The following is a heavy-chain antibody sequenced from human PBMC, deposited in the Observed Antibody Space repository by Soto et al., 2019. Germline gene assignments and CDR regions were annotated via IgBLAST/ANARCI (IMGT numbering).Heavy chain of an antibody. J-gene: IGHJ4*02. CDR1: GFTFSSYG. CDR3: AKDMGGWGELLWCGELCPVDY. V-gene: IGHV3-30*18. D-gene: IGHD3-10*01. Sequence: QVQMVESGGGVVQPGRSLRLSCAASGFTFSSYGMHWVRQAPGKVLEWVAVRSYDGSNKYYADSVKGRFTISRDNSMNTLYLQMNSLRAEDTAVYYCAKDMGGWGELLWCGELCPVDYWGQGTLVTVSS. CDR2: RSYDGSNK.